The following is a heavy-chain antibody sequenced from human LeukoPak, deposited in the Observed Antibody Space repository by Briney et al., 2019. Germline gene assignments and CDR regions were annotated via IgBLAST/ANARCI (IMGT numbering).Heavy chain of an antibody. CDR1: GYSISSGYY. Sequence: NPSETLSLTCTVSGYSISSGYYWGWIRQPPGKGLEWIGSIYHSGSTYYNPSLKSRVTISVDTSKNQFSLKLSSVTAADTAVYYCARAGTYWGQGTLVTVSS. J-gene: IGHJ4*02. CDR3: ARAGTY. CDR2: IYHSGST. V-gene: IGHV4-38-2*02. D-gene: IGHD1-1*01.